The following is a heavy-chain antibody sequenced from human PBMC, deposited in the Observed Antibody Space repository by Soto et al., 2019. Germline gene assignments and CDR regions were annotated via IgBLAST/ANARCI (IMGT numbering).Heavy chain of an antibody. CDR3: TTDSIHYYYYGMDV. D-gene: IGHD3-3*02. J-gene: IGHJ6*02. V-gene: IGHV3-15*01. CDR1: GFTFSNAW. CDR2: IKSKTDGGTT. Sequence: PGGSLRLSCAASGFTFSNAWMSWVRQAPGKGLEWVGRIKSKTDGGTTDYAAPVKGRFTISRDDSKNTLYLQMNSLKTEDTAVYYCTTDSIHYYYYGMDVWGQGTTVTVSS.